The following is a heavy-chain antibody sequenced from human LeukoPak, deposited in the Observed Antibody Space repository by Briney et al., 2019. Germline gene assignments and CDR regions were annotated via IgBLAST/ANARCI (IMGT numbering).Heavy chain of an antibody. CDR2: ISYDGSNK. CDR1: GFTFSSYA. D-gene: IGHD3-9*01. CDR3: ARGGNFGVLRYFDWLQGYGWFDP. J-gene: IGHJ5*02. Sequence: GGSLRLSCAASGFTFSSYAMHWVRQAPGKGLEWVAVISYDGSNKYYADSVKGRFTISRDNSKNTLYLQMNSLRAEDTAVYYCARGGNFGVLRYFDWLQGYGWFDPWGQGTLVTVSS. V-gene: IGHV3-30*04.